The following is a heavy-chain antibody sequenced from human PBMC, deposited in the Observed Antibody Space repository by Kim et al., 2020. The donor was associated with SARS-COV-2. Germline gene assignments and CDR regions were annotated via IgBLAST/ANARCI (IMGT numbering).Heavy chain of an antibody. J-gene: IGHJ4*02. CDR3: AIAAAGQYYFDY. V-gene: IGHV1-18*01. Sequence: TNSAQKPQGRLTLTTDSSTSTAYMELGSLRSDDTAVYYCAIAAAGQYYFDYWGQGTLVTVSS. CDR2: T. D-gene: IGHD6-13*01.